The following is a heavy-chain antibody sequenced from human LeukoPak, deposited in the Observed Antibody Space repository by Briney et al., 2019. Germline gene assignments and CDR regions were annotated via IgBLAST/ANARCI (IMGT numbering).Heavy chain of an antibody. CDR2: INPNSGGT. Sequence: GASVKVSCKASGYTFTGYYMHWVRQAPGQGLEWMGWINPNSGGTNYAQKFQGRVTMTRDTSISTAYMELSRLRSDDTAVYYCARDHYYGSGILKPWGQGTLVTVPS. CDR1: GYTFTGYY. V-gene: IGHV1-2*02. J-gene: IGHJ4*02. D-gene: IGHD3-10*01. CDR3: ARDHYYGSGILKP.